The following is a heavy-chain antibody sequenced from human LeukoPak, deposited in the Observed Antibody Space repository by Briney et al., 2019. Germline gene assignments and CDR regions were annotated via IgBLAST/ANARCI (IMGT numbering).Heavy chain of an antibody. D-gene: IGHD2-15*01. J-gene: IGHJ4*02. Sequence: GGSLRLSCAASGFTFSSYSMNWVRQAPGKGLEWVSSISSSSSYIYYADSVKGRFTISRDNAKNSLYLQMNSLRAEDTAVYYCARGGRGHRYCSGGSCQSDLDYWGQGTLVTVSS. CDR2: ISSSSSYI. V-gene: IGHV3-21*01. CDR3: ARGGRGHRYCSGGSCQSDLDY. CDR1: GFTFSSYS.